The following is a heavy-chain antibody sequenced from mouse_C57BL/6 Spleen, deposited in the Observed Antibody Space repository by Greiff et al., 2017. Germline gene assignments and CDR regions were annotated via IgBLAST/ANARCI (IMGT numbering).Heavy chain of an antibody. CDR1: GFTFSDYY. V-gene: IGHV5-16*01. CDR3: ARDGGYDAMDY. J-gene: IGHJ4*01. CDR2: INYDGSST. Sequence: EVKLMESEGGLVQPGSSMKLSCTASGFTFSDYYMAWVRQVPEKGLEWVANINYDGSSTYYLDSLKSRFIISRDNAKNILYLQMSSLKSEDTATYYCARDGGYDAMDYWGQGTSVTVSS.